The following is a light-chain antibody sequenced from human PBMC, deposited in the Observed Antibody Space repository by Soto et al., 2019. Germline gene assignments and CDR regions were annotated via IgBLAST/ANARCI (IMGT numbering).Light chain of an antibody. V-gene: IGKV3-11*01. CDR1: QSIRTY. Sequence: EIVLSQSPATLSLSPGERATLSCRASQSIRTYLAWYQQKPGQAPRLLIYDASNRATGIPARFSGSGSGTDFALTISRLEPEDFAVYYCQQRSTPFTFGPGTKVAIK. CDR3: QQRSTPFT. CDR2: DAS. J-gene: IGKJ3*01.